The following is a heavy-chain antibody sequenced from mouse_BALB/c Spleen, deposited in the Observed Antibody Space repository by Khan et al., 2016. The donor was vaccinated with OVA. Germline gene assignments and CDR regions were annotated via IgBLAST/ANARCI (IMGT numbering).Heavy chain of an antibody. J-gene: IGHJ3*01. CDR3: AMGRTY. V-gene: IGHV3-2*02. D-gene: IGHD4-1*01. CDR1: GYSITSDYA. CDR2: ISYSGRT. Sequence: VQLKDSGPGLVKPSQSLSLTCTVTGYSITSDYAWNWIRQFPGNKLEWMGYISYSGRTRHNPSLKSRILVTRDTSKNKFFLQLNSVTTEDTATYYCAMGRTYWGQGTLVTVSA.